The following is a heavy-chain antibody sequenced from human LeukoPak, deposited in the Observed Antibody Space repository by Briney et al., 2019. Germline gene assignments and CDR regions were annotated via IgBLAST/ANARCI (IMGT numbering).Heavy chain of an antibody. Sequence: SETLSLTCTVSGSSISSYYWSWIRQSPGKGLEWIGYIYYSGSTNYNPSFKSRITISVDTSRNQFSLQLSSVTAADTAVYYCARIHRYCSGGACYVLDNWGQGTLVAVSS. J-gene: IGHJ4*02. D-gene: IGHD2-15*01. CDR1: GSSISSYY. V-gene: IGHV4-59*01. CDR2: IYYSGST. CDR3: ARIHRYCSGGACYVLDN.